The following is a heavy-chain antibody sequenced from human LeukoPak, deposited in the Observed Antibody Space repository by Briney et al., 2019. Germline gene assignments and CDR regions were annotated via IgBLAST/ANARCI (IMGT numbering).Heavy chain of an antibody. Sequence: GGSLRLSCAASGFTFSSYSMNWVRQAPGKGLEWVSSISSSYIYYADSVKGRFTISRDNAKNSLYLQMNSLRAEDTAVYYCARDPSGSYDYWGQGTLVTVSS. CDR1: GFTFSSYS. CDR2: ISSSYI. D-gene: IGHD1-26*01. CDR3: ARDPSGSYDY. J-gene: IGHJ4*02. V-gene: IGHV3-21*01.